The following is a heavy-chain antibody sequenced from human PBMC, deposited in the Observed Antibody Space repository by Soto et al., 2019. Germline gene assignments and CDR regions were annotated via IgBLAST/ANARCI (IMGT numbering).Heavy chain of an antibody. CDR1: GGRFNTYV. J-gene: IGHJ6*03. V-gene: IGHV1-69*12. CDR2: IIPVYRTT. D-gene: IGHD3-10*01. Sequence: QAQLVQSGAEVRKPGSSVRVSCKSSGGRFNTYVITWVRQAPGQGLEWMGGIIPVYRTTMYAQHFEDRVTITADESTSRAYREVSSLRSEDTAVYYCARGDSRGYYMDVWGQGTTVTVSS. CDR3: ARGDSRGYYMDV.